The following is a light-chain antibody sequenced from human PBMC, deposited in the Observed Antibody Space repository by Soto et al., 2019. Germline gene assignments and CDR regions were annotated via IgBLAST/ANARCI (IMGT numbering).Light chain of an antibody. CDR2: GNN. J-gene: IGLJ3*02. CDR3: QSQDGSLSVSV. V-gene: IGLV1-40*01. Sequence: QSVLTQPPAVSGAPGQRVTISCTGSNSNIGAGYDVHWYQQLPRIAPKLLIYGNNIRPSGVPDRFSGSKFATSAYLTISGLQAEDEAEYYCQSQDGSLSVSVFGGGTKVTVL. CDR1: NSNIGAGYD.